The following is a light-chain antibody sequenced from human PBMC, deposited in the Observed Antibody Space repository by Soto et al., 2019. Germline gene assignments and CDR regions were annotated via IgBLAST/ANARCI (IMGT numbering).Light chain of an antibody. CDR2: AAS. Sequence: DIQMTQSPTSLSASVGDRVTITCRASQDIRHFVAWYQQKPGKAPKLLIYAASTLQSGVPSRFSGSGSGTDFTLTINSLQPEDVATYSGQKYSSVPVFGPGTKVEIK. CDR3: QKYSSVPV. V-gene: IGKV1-27*01. CDR1: QDIRHF. J-gene: IGKJ3*01.